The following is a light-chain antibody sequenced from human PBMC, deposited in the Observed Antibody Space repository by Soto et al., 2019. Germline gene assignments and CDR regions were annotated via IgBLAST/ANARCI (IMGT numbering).Light chain of an antibody. J-gene: IGKJ1*01. Sequence: DIQMTQSPSSLSASVGDRVTITCRASQSISSYLNWYQQKPGKAPKLLIYAASSLQSGVPSRFSGSGSGTDFTLTISSLQPEDFATYYCQQSSSTLPRTFGQGTKVEIK. V-gene: IGKV1-39*01. CDR2: AAS. CDR3: QQSSSTLPRT. CDR1: QSISSY.